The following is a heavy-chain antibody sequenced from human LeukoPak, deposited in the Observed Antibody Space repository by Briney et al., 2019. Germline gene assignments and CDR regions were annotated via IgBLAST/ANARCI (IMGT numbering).Heavy chain of an antibody. V-gene: IGHV3-30-3*01. J-gene: IGHJ4*02. D-gene: IGHD6-6*01. CDR3: ARVRSSSATLYFDY. Sequence: GGSLRLSCAASGFTFSSYAMHWVRQAPGKGLEWVAVISYDGSNKYYADSVKGRFTISSDNSKNTLYLQMNSLRAEDTAVYYCARVRSSSATLYFDYWGRGTLVTVSS. CDR1: GFTFSSYA. CDR2: ISYDGSNK.